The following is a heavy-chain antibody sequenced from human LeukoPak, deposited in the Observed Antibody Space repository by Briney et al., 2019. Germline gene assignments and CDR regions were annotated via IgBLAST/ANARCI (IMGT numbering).Heavy chain of an antibody. CDR3: ARAERYSSSLYNWFDP. CDR1: GGTFSSYA. D-gene: IGHD6-6*01. J-gene: IGHJ5*02. Sequence: SVKVSCKASGGTFSSYAISWVRQAPGQGLEWMGGIIPIFGTANYAQKFQGRVTITADESTSTAYMELSSLRSEDTAVYYCARAERYSSSLYNWFDPWGQGTLVTVSS. V-gene: IGHV1-69*13. CDR2: IIPIFGTA.